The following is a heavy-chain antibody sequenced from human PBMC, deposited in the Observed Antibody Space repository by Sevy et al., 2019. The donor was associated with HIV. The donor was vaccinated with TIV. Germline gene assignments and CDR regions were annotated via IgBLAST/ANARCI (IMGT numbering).Heavy chain of an antibody. CDR2: INSDDTSI. V-gene: IGHV3-74*01. D-gene: IGHD3-10*01. CDR3: ARGSGVAFDY. CDR1: GFTFTLYA. Sequence: GGSLRLSCAASGFTFTLYAIHWVRQGPGQGLVWVSGINSDDTSIPYADSVKGRFTISRDNVKNTPYLQMSSLRAEDTALYYCARGSGVAFDYWGQGTLVTVSS. J-gene: IGHJ4*02.